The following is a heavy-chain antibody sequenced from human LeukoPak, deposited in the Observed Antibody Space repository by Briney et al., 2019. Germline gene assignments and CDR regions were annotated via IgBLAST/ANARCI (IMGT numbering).Heavy chain of an antibody. V-gene: IGHV4-59*01. Sequence: KPSETLSLTCTVSGSSISSYYWSWIRQPPGKGLEWIGYIYYSGSTNYNPSIKSRVTISVDTSKNQFSLKLSSVTAADTAVYYCARYVVVTAYFDYWGQGTLVTVSS. CDR2: IYYSGST. CDR1: GSSISSYY. D-gene: IGHD2-21*02. J-gene: IGHJ4*02. CDR3: ARYVVVTAYFDY.